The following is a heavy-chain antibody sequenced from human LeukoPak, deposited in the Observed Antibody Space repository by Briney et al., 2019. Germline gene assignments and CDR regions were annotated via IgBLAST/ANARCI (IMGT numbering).Heavy chain of an antibody. CDR2: IYPGDSDT. J-gene: IGHJ4*02. CDR1: GYIFTNYW. Sequence: GESLKISCEGSGYIFTNYWIGWVRPLRGEGLEWMGIIYPGDSDTRYNPSFQGQVTISANKSISTAYLEWSSLKASDTAMYYCARQAAKYSYFDYWGQGTLVTVSS. CDR3: ARQAAKYSYFDY. D-gene: IGHD5-18*01. V-gene: IGHV5-51*01.